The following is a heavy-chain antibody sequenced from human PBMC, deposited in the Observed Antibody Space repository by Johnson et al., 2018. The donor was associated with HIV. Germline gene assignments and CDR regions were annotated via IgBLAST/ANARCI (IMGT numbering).Heavy chain of an antibody. CDR2: IDWNGGST. CDR1: GFIFDDYA. J-gene: IGHJ3*02. Sequence: VQLVESGGVVVQPGGSLRLSCAASGFIFDDYAMHWVRQAPGKGLEWVSLIDWNGGSTGYADSVKGRFTISSDNAKNSLYLQMNSLRAEDTALYYCARDRAYDSSGYYYGGGAFDIWGQGTTVTVSS. D-gene: IGHD3-22*01. V-gene: IGHV3-20*04. CDR3: ARDRAYDSSGYYYGGGAFDI.